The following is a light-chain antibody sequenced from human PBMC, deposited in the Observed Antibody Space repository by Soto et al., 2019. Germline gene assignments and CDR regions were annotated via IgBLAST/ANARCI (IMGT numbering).Light chain of an antibody. CDR1: QSVSSY. CDR3: QQRSNWRVT. CDR2: DAS. V-gene: IGKV3-11*01. Sequence: EIVLTQSPATLSLSPGERATLSCRASQSVSSYLAWYQQKPGQAPRLLIYDASNRATGIPARFSGSGSGTEFTLTISSLEPEDIAVYYCQQRSNWRVTFGGGTKVDIK. J-gene: IGKJ4*01.